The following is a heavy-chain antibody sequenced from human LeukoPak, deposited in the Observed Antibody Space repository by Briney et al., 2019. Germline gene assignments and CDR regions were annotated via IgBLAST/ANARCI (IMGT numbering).Heavy chain of an antibody. CDR2: INHSGST. D-gene: IGHD2-2*01. Sequence: PSETLSLTSAVYGESFSGYYWSWIRQPPGKGLEWIGEINHSGSTNYNPSLKSRVTISVDTSKNQFSLKLSSVTAADTAVYYCARVTTPAEYCSTTSCYRGGGMDVWGKGTTVTVSS. CDR3: ARVTTPAEYCSTTSCYRGGGMDV. V-gene: IGHV4-34*01. J-gene: IGHJ6*04. CDR1: GESFSGYY.